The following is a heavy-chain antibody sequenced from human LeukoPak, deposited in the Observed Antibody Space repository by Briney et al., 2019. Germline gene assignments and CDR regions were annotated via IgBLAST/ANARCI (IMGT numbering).Heavy chain of an antibody. J-gene: IGHJ4*02. CDR1: GGSISSYY. Sequence: SETLSLTCTVSGGSISSYYWSWIRQPPGKGLEWIGYVYHGGSTRYNPSLKSRVTVLGDTSKNQFSLRLTPVTAADTAVYYCARSQYSTGLFDFWGQGTLVTVSS. CDR3: ARSQYSTGLFDF. CDR2: VYHGGST. D-gene: IGHD6-25*01. V-gene: IGHV4-59*01.